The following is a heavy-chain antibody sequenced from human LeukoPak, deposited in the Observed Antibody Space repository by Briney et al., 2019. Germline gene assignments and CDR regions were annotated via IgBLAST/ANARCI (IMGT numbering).Heavy chain of an antibody. J-gene: IGHJ4*02. CDR3: AKDIRDWGLLAN. D-gene: IGHD7-27*01. V-gene: IGHV3-43*02. CDR1: GFTFNGNV. Sequence: PGGSLRLFCAASGFTFNGNVIHWVRQAPGKGLEWVALISGDGGSTYFAASVKGRFTISRDNSKNSVYLQMNSLRSEDTAMYCCAKDIRDWGLLANWGQGTLVTVSS. CDR2: ISGDGGST.